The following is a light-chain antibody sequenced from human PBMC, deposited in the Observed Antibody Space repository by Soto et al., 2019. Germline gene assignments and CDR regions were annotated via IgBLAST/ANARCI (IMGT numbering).Light chain of an antibody. CDR3: QQRGEWPPGAT. V-gene: IGKV3-11*01. CDR2: DAS. CDR1: QSISNS. Sequence: ESVLTQSPATLSFSPGEIATLSCSSIQSISNSLAWYQQKPGQAPRLLIYDASNRATGIPARFSGSGSGTDFTLTISSLEPEDFTVYYCQQRGEWPPGATFGQGTRLEIK. J-gene: IGKJ5*01.